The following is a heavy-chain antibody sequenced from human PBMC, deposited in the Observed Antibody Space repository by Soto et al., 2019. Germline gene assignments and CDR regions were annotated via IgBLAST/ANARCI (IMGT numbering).Heavy chain of an antibody. V-gene: IGHV4-34*01. CDR2: INHSGST. CDR3: ARMIAAHHYYMDV. D-gene: IGHD6-6*01. J-gene: IGHJ6*03. Sequence: PSETLSLTCAVYGGSFSGYYWSWIRQPPGKGLEWIGEINHSGSTNYNPSLKSRVTISVDTSKNQFSLKLSSVTAADTAVYYCARMIAAHHYYMDVWGKGTTVTVSS. CDR1: GGSFSGYY.